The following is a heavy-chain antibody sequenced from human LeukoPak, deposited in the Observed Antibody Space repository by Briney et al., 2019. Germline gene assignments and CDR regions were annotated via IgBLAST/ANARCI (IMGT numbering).Heavy chain of an antibody. CDR1: GFTFSNYG. Sequence: GGSLRLSCAASGFTFSNYGMHWVRQAPGKGLEWVAVIWFDGTNKYYADSVKGRFTISRDNSKNTLYLQMNSLRAEDTAVYYCARDATTMVRGVMGYWGQGTLVTVSS. D-gene: IGHD3-10*01. V-gene: IGHV3-33*01. J-gene: IGHJ4*02. CDR2: IWFDGTNK. CDR3: ARDATTMVRGVMGY.